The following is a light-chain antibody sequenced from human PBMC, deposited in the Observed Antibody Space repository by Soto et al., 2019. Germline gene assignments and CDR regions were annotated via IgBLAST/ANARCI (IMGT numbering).Light chain of an antibody. Sequence: DIQMTQSPSTLSASVGDRVTITCRASQSISSWLAWYQQKPGKAPKLLIYDASSLESGVPSRFSGSGSGTEFTLTISSLQPEDFATYSCQQYKTYSQTFGQGTKVEIK. CDR3: QQYKTYSQT. CDR2: DAS. CDR1: QSISSW. J-gene: IGKJ1*01. V-gene: IGKV1-5*01.